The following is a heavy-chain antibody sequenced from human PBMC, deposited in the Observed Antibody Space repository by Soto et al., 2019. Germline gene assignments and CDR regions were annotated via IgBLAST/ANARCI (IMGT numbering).Heavy chain of an antibody. J-gene: IGHJ6*02. D-gene: IGHD3-10*01. CDR1: GFSLNYGRMA. V-gene: IGHV2-26*01. CDR2: IFSNDEK. CDR3: ARYGNRGPDYYYGMDV. Sequence: QVTLKESGPVLVKPTEPLMLTCTVSGFSLNYGRMAVSWIRQPPGRALEWLAHIFSNDEKSYTTSLKSRLTISKDTSKSQVVLTMTNVDPADTATYYRARYGNRGPDYYYGMDVWGRGTTVTVSS.